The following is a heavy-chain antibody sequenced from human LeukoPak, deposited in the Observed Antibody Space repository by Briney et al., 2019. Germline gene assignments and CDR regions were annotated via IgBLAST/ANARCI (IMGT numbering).Heavy chain of an antibody. CDR3: ARASTYSSSWYMDYYYYYGMDV. D-gene: IGHD6-13*01. V-gene: IGHV1-2*04. Sequence: ASVKVSCKASGYTFTGYYMHWVRQAPGQGLEWMGWINPNSGGTNYAQKFQGWVTMTRGTSISTAYMELSRLRSDDTAVYYCARASTYSSSWYMDYYYYYGMDVWGQGTTVTVSS. CDR1: GYTFTGYY. J-gene: IGHJ6*02. CDR2: INPNSGGT.